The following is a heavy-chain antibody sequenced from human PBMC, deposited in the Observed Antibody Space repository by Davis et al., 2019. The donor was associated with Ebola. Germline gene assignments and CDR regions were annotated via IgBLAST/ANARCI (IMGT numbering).Heavy chain of an antibody. CDR1: GGTFSSYA. J-gene: IGHJ4*02. CDR3: ASGQLWLPR. D-gene: IGHD5-18*01. CDR2: IIPILGIA. Sequence: AASVKVSCKASGGTFSSYAISWVRQAPGQGLEWMGRIIPILGIANYAQKFQGRVTITADKSTSTAYMELSSLRAEDTAVYYCASGQLWLPRWGQGTLVTVSS. V-gene: IGHV1-69*04.